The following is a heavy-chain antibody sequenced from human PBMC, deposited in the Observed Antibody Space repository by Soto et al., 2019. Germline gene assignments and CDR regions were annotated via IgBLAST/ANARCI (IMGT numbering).Heavy chain of an antibody. CDR1: GFTFSSYG. D-gene: IGHD3-3*01. Sequence: QVQLVESGGGVVQPGRSLRLSCAASGFTFSSYGMHWVRQAPGKGLAWVAVIWYDGSNKYYADSVKGRFTISRDNSKNTLYLQMNSLRAEDTAVYYCARDGGKTYYDFWSGYYVPSYFDYWGQGTLVTVSS. CDR2: IWYDGSNK. CDR3: ARDGGKTYYDFWSGYYVPSYFDY. V-gene: IGHV3-33*01. J-gene: IGHJ4*02.